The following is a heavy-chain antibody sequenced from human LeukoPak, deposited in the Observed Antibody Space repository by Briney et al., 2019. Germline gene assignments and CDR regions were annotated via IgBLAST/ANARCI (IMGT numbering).Heavy chain of an antibody. V-gene: IGHV4-34*01. Sequence: SETLSLTCAVYGGSFSGYYWSWIRQPPGKGLEWIGEINHSGSTNYNPSLKSRVTISVDTSKNQFSLKLSSVTAADTAVYYCARMPLTITIFGAVTGGGDYWGQGTLVTVSS. D-gene: IGHD3-3*01. J-gene: IGHJ4*02. CDR2: INHSGST. CDR3: ARMPLTITIFGAVTGGGDY. CDR1: GGSFSGYY.